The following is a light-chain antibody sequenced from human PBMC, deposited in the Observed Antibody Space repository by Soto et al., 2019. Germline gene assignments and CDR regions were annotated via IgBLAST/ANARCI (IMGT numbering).Light chain of an antibody. CDR2: AAS. CDR1: QSIRTY. CDR3: QESYNTLTT. V-gene: IGKV1-39*01. J-gene: IGKJ1*01. Sequence: IQRTQSPTSLSASVGDRVTITCRAGQSIRTYLNWYQQKPGKAPKLLIYAASTLHSGVPSRFSGSGSGTDFTLNISSLQPEDFAPYYCQESYNTLTTFGQGAKVDIK.